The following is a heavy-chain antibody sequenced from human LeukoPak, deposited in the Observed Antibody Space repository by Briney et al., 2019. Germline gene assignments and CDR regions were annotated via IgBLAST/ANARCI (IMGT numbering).Heavy chain of an antibody. CDR2: IIPIFGTA. CDR1: GGTFSSYA. D-gene: IGHD2-15*01. CDR3: ASCLGSCQDHCYYYYMDV. V-gene: IGHV1-69*05. J-gene: IGHJ6*03. Sequence: SVKVSCKASGGTFSSYAISWVRQAPGQGLEWMGGIIPIFGTANYAQKFQGRVTITTDESTSTAYMELSSLRSEDTAVYYCASCLGSCQDHCYYYYMDVWGKGTTVTVSS.